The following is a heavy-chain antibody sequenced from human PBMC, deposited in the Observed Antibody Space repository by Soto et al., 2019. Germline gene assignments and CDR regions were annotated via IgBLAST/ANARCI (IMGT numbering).Heavy chain of an antibody. D-gene: IGHD6-19*01. CDR2: ISSSSSSI. J-gene: IGHJ4*02. Sequence: EAQLVESGGGLVQPGGSLRLSCAASGFTFSSYSMNWVRQAPGKGLEWISYISSSSSSIYYADSVQGRFTISRDNAKNSLYLQMKSPRDEDTDVYYCARDSHHGWQFDYWGQGTLVTVSS. V-gene: IGHV3-48*02. CDR3: ARDSHHGWQFDY. CDR1: GFTFSSYS.